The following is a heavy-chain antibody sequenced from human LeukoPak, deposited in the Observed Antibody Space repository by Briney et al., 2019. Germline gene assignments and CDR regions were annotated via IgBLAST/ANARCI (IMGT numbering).Heavy chain of an antibody. CDR2: ISAYNGNT. V-gene: IGHV1-18*01. CDR3: ARGVITMIVVTYFDY. CDR1: GYTFTSYG. Sequence: APVKVSCKASGYTFTSYGISWVRQAPGHGLEWMGWISAYNGNTNYAQKLQGRVTMTTDTSTSTAYMELRSLRSDDTAVYYCARGVITMIVVTYFDYWGQGTLVTVSS. J-gene: IGHJ4*02. D-gene: IGHD3-22*01.